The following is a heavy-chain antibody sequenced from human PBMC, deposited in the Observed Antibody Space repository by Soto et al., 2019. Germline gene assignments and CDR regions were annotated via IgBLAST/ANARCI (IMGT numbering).Heavy chain of an antibody. J-gene: IGHJ5*02. CDR3: AREARYYDSRWFDP. V-gene: IGHV1-69*01. CDR1: GGTFSSYA. Sequence: QVQLVQSGAEVKKPGSSVKVSCKASGGTFSSYAISWVRQAPGQGLEWMGGIIPIFGTANYAQKFQGRVKINADESTRTAYMELSSLRSEDTAVYYCAREARYYDSRWFDPWGQGTLVTVSS. D-gene: IGHD3-22*01. CDR2: IIPIFGTA.